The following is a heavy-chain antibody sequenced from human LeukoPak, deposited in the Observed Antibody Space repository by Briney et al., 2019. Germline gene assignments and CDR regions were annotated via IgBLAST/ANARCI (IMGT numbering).Heavy chain of an antibody. CDR3: ARVGPVDNEYGFYFYMDV. CDR2: ISGYNGNT. D-gene: IGHD4/OR15-4a*01. CDR1: GYTFSDYG. Sequence: ASVTVSCTPSGYTFSDYGITWVRRAPGQGIEWMGWISGYNGNTNYAESLQGRVTMTIDTSTSTAYMDLRSLRSDDTAVYYCARVGPVDNEYGFYFYMDVWGKGTTVIVSS. V-gene: IGHV1-18*01. J-gene: IGHJ6*03.